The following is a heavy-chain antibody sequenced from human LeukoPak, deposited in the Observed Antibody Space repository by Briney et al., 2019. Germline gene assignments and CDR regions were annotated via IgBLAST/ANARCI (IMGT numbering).Heavy chain of an antibody. J-gene: IGHJ6*03. D-gene: IGHD3-10*01. CDR3: ARDPAAPGLWFGELYYYYYMDV. V-gene: IGHV1-18*01. CDR2: ISAYNGNT. CDR1: GYTFTSYG. Sequence: GASVKVSCQASGYTFTSYGISWVRQAPGQGLEWMGWISAYNGNTNYAQKLQGRVTMTTDTSTSTAYMELRSLRSDDTAVYYCARDPAAPGLWFGELYYYYYMDVWGKGTTVTISS.